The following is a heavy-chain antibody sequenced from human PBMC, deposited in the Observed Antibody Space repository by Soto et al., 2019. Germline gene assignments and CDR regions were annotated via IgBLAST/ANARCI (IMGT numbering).Heavy chain of an antibody. Sequence: GGSLRLSCAASGFTFSSYGMHWVRQAPGKGLEWVAVIWYDGSNKYYADSVKGRFTISRDNSKNTLYLQMNSLRAEDTAVYYCARSAGSFVTFYNWFDPWGQGTLVTVSS. CDR3: ARSAGSFVTFYNWFDP. J-gene: IGHJ5*02. CDR1: GFTFSSYG. D-gene: IGHD4-4*01. CDR2: IWYDGSNK. V-gene: IGHV3-33*01.